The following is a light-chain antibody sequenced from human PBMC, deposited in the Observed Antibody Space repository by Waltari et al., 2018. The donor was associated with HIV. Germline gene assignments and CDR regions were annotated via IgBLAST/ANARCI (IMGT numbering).Light chain of an antibody. Sequence: DIQMTQSPSSMSASVGDRVTIACRASQTISSYLNWYQQTPGKAPMLLIYGASTLHSGVPSRFSGSGSGTDFTLTISSLQPEDFATYYCQQSYSTPRTFGQGTKLEIK. CDR3: QQSYSTPRT. CDR2: GAS. CDR1: QTISSY. J-gene: IGKJ2*01. V-gene: IGKV1-39*01.